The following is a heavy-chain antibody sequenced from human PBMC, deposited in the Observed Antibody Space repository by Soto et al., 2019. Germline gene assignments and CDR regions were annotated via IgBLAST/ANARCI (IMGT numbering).Heavy chain of an antibody. V-gene: IGHV3-11*06. D-gene: IGHD1-1*01. CDR2: SSNSGSFT. CDR1: GFPLSDHY. Sequence: PGGSLRLSCAASGFPLSDHYMSWIRQAPGKGLEWIGYSSNSGSFTRYADSVKGRFSISRDNAKSSLYLQISSLRGDDTATYYCVKSGDNYNLLDYWGQGTPVTVSS. CDR3: VKSGDNYNLLDY. J-gene: IGHJ4*02.